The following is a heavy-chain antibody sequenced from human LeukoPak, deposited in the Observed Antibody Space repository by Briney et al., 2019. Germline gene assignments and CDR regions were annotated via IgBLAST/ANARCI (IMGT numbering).Heavy chain of an antibody. J-gene: IGHJ4*02. Sequence: GFLRLSCSASGFTFSRYGMCWVRQAPGKGLEWVSGISNSGGSTNYADSVKGRFTISRDNSKNTLYLQMNSLRAEDTAVYYCVPRPTVVPPGVDYWGRGTLVTVSS. V-gene: IGHV3-23*01. CDR3: VPRPTVVPPGVDY. CDR2: ISNSGGST. CDR1: GFTFSRYG. D-gene: IGHD4-23*01.